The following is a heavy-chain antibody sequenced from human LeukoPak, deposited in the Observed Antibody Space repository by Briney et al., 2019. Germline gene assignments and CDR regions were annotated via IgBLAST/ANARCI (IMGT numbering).Heavy chain of an antibody. CDR1: GFPFSTFW. J-gene: IGHJ6*03. CDR2: IKQDGSEK. CDR3: ARDRYYSMDV. Sequence: GGSLRLSCAASGFPFSTFWMSWVRLAPGKGLEWVANIKQDGSEKYNVDSVKGRFTISRDNAKNSLYLQMSSLRVEDTAVYYCARDRYYSMDVWGKGTTVTVSS. V-gene: IGHV3-7*01.